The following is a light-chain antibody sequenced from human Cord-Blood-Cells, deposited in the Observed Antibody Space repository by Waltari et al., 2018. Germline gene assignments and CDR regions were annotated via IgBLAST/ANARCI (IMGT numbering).Light chain of an antibody. CDR1: SSDVGSYNR. V-gene: IGLV2-18*02. CDR3: SSYTSSSTVV. J-gene: IGLJ2*01. Sequence: QSALTQPPSVSGSPGQSVTISCTGTSSDVGSYNRVSWYQQPPGTAPKLMIYEVSNLPSGVPSRFSGSNAGNTASLIISGLQAEDEADYYCSSYTSSSTVVFGGGTKLTVL. CDR2: EVS.